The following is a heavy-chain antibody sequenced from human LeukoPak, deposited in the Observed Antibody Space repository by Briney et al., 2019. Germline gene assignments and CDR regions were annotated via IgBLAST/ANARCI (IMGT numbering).Heavy chain of an antibody. CDR2: IKKEGSEK. Sequence: GGSLRLSCAASGFTFSGYWMNWVRQAPGKGLEWVANIKKEGSEKYYVDSVKGRFTISRDNAENSLYLQMNSLRADDTAVYYCATDYYDSSGYYTGTYWGQGTLVTVSS. CDR3: ATDYYDSSGYYTGTY. J-gene: IGHJ4*02. D-gene: IGHD3-22*01. V-gene: IGHV3-7*03. CDR1: GFTFSGYW.